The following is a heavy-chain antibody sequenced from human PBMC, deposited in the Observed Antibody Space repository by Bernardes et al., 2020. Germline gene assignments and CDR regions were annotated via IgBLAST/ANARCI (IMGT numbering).Heavy chain of an antibody. Sequence: SETLSLTCAVYGGSFSGGYYWSWIRQPPGKGLEWIGEINHSGSTNYNPSLKSRVTISVDTSKNQFSLKLSSVTAADTAVYYCASLYTSDWLDFWGQGTLVTVSS. V-gene: IGHV4-34*01. J-gene: IGHJ5*01. CDR1: GGSFSGGYY. CDR3: ASLYTSDWLDF. CDR2: INHSGST. D-gene: IGHD3-22*01.